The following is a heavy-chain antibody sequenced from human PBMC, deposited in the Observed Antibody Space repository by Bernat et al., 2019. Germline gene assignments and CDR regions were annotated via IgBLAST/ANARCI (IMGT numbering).Heavy chain of an antibody. CDR1: GFTVSSNY. V-gene: IGHV3-23*04. CDR2: ISGSGGST. J-gene: IGHJ4*02. Sequence: EVQLVESGGGLVQPGGSLRLSCAASGFTVSSNYMSWVRQAPGKGLEWVSAISGSGGSTYYADSVKGRFTISRDNSKNTLYLQMNSLRAEDTAVYYCAKVDYGSGSYYGAQNYWGQGTLVTVSS. D-gene: IGHD3-10*01. CDR3: AKVDYGSGSYYGAQNY.